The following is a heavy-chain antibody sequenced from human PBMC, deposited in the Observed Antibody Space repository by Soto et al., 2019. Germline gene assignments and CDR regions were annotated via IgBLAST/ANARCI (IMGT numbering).Heavy chain of an antibody. V-gene: IGHV4-61*01. CDR2: IYYSGST. Sequence: SETLSLTCTVSGGSVSSGSYYWSWIRQPPGKGLEWIGYIYYSGSTNYNPSLKSRVTISVDTSKNQFSLKLSSVTAADTAVYYCARVGVRYCTNGVCSDWFDPWGQGTLVTVS. CDR1: GGSVSSGSYY. CDR3: ARVGVRYCTNGVCSDWFDP. D-gene: IGHD2-8*01. J-gene: IGHJ5*02.